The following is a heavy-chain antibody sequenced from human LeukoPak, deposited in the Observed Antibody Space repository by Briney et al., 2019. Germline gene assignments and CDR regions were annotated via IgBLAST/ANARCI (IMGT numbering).Heavy chain of an antibody. CDR3: ARGPTRNYFDY. V-gene: IGHV4-59*01. CDR1: GGTTSRYY. J-gene: IGHJ4*02. CDR2: IYYSGST. Sequence: LETLSLTCTVSGGTTSRYYWSWIRQPPGKGLEWIGYIYYSGSTNYNPSLKSRVTISVDTSKNQFSLKLSSVTAADTAVYYCARGPTRNYFDYWGQGTLVTVSS.